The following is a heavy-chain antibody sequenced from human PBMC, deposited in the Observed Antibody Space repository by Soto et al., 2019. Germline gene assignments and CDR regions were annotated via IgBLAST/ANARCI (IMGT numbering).Heavy chain of an antibody. CDR2: IIPIFGTA. V-gene: IGHV1-69*13. Sequence: ASVKVSCKALGGNFRTSAISWVRQAPGQGLEWVGGIIPIFGTANYAQKFQGRVTITADESTSTAYMELSSLRSEDTAVYYCARDLLAVTMNYFDYWGQGTLVTVSS. CDR1: GGNFRTSA. CDR3: ARDLLAVTMNYFDY. D-gene: IGHD4-17*01. J-gene: IGHJ4*02.